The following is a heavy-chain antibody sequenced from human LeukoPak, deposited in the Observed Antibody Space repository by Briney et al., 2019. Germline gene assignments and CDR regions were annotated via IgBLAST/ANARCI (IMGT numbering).Heavy chain of an antibody. D-gene: IGHD6-19*01. J-gene: IGHJ3*02. CDR3: ARDEGYSSGWYQAFDI. CDR1: GFTFSSYA. V-gene: IGHV3-30-3*01. CDR2: ISYDGSNK. Sequence: GRSLRLSCAASGFTFSSYAMHWVRQAPGKGLEWVAVISYDGSNKYYADSVKGRFTISRDNSKNTLYLQMNSLRAEDTAVYYCARDEGYSSGWYQAFDIWGQGTMVSVSS.